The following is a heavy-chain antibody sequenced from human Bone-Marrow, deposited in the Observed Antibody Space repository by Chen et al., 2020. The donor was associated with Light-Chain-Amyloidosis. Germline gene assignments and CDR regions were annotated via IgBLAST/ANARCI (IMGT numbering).Heavy chain of an antibody. V-gene: IGHV5-51*01. CDR3: ARRRDGYNFDY. D-gene: IGHD5-12*01. Sequence: EVQLEQSGPEVKKPGESLKISCNGSGYTFPHYWIGWVRQMPGKGLEWMGVIYPDDSDARYSPSFEGQVTISADKSITTAYLQWRSLKASDTAMYYCARRRDGYNFDYWGQGTLVTVSS. CDR1: GYTFPHYW. J-gene: IGHJ4*02. CDR2: IYPDDSDA.